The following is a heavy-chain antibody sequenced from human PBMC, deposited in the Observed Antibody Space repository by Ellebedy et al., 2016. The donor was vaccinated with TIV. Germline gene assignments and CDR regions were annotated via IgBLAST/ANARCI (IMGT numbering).Heavy chain of an antibody. Sequence: GESLKISCAASGFTFSSYWMSWVRQAPGKGLEWVSSLSGSGGSTYYADSVKGRFTISRDNSKNTLYLQMNSLRAEDTAVYYCAKGYMSPFDYWGQGTLVTVSS. J-gene: IGHJ4*02. V-gene: IGHV3-23*01. CDR2: LSGSGGST. CDR1: GFTFSSYW. D-gene: IGHD2-2*02. CDR3: AKGYMSPFDY.